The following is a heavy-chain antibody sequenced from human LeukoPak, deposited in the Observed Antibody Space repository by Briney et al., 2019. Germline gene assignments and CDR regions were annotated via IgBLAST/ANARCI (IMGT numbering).Heavy chain of an antibody. CDR1: GFTLDDYA. D-gene: IGHD6-13*01. CDR3: AKDAAYSRHPPFHP. V-gene: IGHV3-43*02. Sequence: GGSLRLSCAASGFTLDDYAMHWVRQAPGKGLEWVSLISGDGGSTYYADSVKGRFTISRDNSKNSLYLQMNSLRTEDTALYYCAKDAAYSRHPPFHPWGQGTLVTVSS. J-gene: IGHJ5*02. CDR2: ISGDGGST.